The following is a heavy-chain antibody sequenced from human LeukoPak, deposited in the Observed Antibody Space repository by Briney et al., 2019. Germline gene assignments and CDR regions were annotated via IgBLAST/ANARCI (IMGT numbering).Heavy chain of an antibody. CDR3: ARAGYSYDWPYFDY. D-gene: IGHD5-18*01. Sequence: GGSLRLSCAASGFTFSSYEMNWVRQAPGKGLEWVSYISSSGSTIYYADSVKGRFTISRDNVKNSLYLQMSSLRVEDTAVFYCARAGYSYDWPYFDYWGQGTLVTVSS. J-gene: IGHJ4*02. CDR1: GFTFSSYE. CDR2: ISSSGSTI. V-gene: IGHV3-48*03.